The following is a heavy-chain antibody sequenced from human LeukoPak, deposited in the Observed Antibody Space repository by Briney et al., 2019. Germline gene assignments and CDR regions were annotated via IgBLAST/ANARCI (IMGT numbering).Heavy chain of an antibody. CDR3: ARGGGYDYVWGSYRRIFDY. Sequence: SGTLSLTCAVSGGSISSSNWWSWVRQPPGKGLEWIGEIYHSGSTNYNPSLKSRVTISVDKSKNQFSLKLSSVTAADTAAYYCARGGGYDYVWGSYRRIFDYWGQGTLVTVSS. CDR2: IYHSGST. CDR1: GGSISSSNW. J-gene: IGHJ4*02. D-gene: IGHD3-16*02. V-gene: IGHV4-4*02.